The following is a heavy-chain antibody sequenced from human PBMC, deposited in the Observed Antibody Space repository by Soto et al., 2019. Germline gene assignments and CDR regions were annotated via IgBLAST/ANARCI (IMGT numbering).Heavy chain of an antibody. CDR3: ARGHTSSWYSFDY. Sequence: SETLSLTCTVSGGSISSGDYYWSWIRQPPGKGLEWIGYIYYSGSTYYNPSLKSRVTISVDTSKNQFSLKLNSVTAADTAVYYCARGHTSSWYSFDYWGQGTLVT. J-gene: IGHJ4*02. V-gene: IGHV4-30-4*01. CDR2: IYYSGST. D-gene: IGHD6-13*01. CDR1: GGSISSGDYY.